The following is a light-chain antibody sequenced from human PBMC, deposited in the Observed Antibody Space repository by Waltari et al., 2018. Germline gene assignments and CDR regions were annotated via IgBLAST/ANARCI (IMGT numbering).Light chain of an antibody. Sequence: QSVMTQPPSASATPGQRVIISCSGSSSNIGSNFVYWYQHFPGTAPKLLIYRNKQRPSGVPYRFSGSKSGTSASLAISGLRSEDEAGYYCAAWDDSLNGVVCGGGTKVTVL. CDR1: SSNIGSNF. CDR2: RNK. J-gene: IGLJ3*02. CDR3: AAWDDSLNGVV. V-gene: IGLV1-47*01.